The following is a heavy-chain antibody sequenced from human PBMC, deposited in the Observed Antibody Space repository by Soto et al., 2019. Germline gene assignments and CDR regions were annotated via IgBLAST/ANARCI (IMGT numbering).Heavy chain of an antibody. CDR2: IKQDGSEG. CDR1: GFTFGSYW. CDR3: ARVGLTMTPVTRSGYNRDV. D-gene: IGHD4-4*01. Sequence: EVQLVESGGGLVQPGGSLRLSCAASGFTFGSYWMSWVRQAPGKGLEWVANIKQDGSEGYYADSVKGRFTISRDNAKNSLYVQINSQCAGDRAVYYWARVGLTMTPVTRSGYNRDVGGKGTTVPV. J-gene: IGHJ6*03. V-gene: IGHV3-7*01.